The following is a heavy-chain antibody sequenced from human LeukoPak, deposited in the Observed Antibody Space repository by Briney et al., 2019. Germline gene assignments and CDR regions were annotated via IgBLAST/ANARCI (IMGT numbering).Heavy chain of an antibody. Sequence: ASVKVSCKASGYTFTSYYMHWVRQAPGQGLEWMGIINPSGGSTSYAQKFQGRVTLTTDTSTSTAYTELRSLTSDDTAVYYCARAEQWLERNNHFDFWGQGTLVTVSS. CDR1: GYTFTSYY. CDR2: INPSGGST. J-gene: IGHJ4*02. D-gene: IGHD6-19*01. V-gene: IGHV1-46*01. CDR3: ARAEQWLERNNHFDF.